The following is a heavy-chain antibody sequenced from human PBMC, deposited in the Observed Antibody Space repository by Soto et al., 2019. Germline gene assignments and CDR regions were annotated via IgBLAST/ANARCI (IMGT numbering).Heavy chain of an antibody. D-gene: IGHD6-13*01. CDR2: TYYRSKWYN. J-gene: IGHJ6*02. CDR3: ARENPKQQLVLDYYGMDV. CDR1: GDTVSSNSAA. V-gene: IGHV6-1*01. Sequence: SQTLSLTCAISGDTVSSNSAAWNWIRQSPSRGLEWLGRTYYRSKWYNDYAVSVKSRITINPDTSKNQFSLQLNSVTPEDTAVYYCARENPKQQLVLDYYGMDVWGQGTTVTVSS.